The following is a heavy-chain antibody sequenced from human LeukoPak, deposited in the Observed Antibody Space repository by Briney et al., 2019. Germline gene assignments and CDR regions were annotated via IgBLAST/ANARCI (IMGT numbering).Heavy chain of an antibody. CDR2: IYPGDSDT. Sequence: GASLKISCKGSGYSFTSYWIGWVRQVPGKGLEWMGIIYPGDSDTRYSPSFQGQVTISADKSISTAYLQWSSLKASDTAMYYCAREESSDTVTADNAFDIWGQGTMVTVSS. J-gene: IGHJ3*02. CDR3: AREESSDTVTADNAFDI. V-gene: IGHV5-51*01. D-gene: IGHD4-17*01. CDR1: GYSFTSYW.